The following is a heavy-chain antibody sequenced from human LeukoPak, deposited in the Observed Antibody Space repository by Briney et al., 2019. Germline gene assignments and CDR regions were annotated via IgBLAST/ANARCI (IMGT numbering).Heavy chain of an antibody. CDR1: GGSFSGYY. D-gene: IGHD5-12*01. CDR2: ISHSGST. V-gene: IGHV4-34*01. CDR3: ARNPYSGYDLGVFDY. J-gene: IGHJ4*02. Sequence: SETLSLTCAVYGGSFSGYYWSWIRQPPGKGLEWIGEISHSGSTNYNPSLKSRVTISVDTSKNQFSLKLRSVTAADTAVYYCARNPYSGYDLGVFDYWGQGTLVTVSS.